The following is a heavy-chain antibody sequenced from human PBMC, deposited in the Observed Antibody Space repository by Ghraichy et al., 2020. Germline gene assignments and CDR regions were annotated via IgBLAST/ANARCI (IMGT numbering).Heavy chain of an antibody. CDR2: ISNSGNII. CDR3: ARAASIFGVDNFCGGFHI. V-gene: IGHV3-11*01. CDR1: GFIFSDYY. J-gene: IGHJ3*02. D-gene: IGHD3-3*01. Sequence: GESLRLSCAASGFIFSDYYMSWIRQAPGKGLEWISCISNSGNIIYYVDSVKGRFTVSRDNAKNSLYLQMNSLRAEDTAVYYCARAASIFGVDNFCGGFHIWGQGAMVTVAS.